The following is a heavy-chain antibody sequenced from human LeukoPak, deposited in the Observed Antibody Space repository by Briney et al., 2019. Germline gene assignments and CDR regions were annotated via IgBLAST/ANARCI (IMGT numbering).Heavy chain of an antibody. CDR3: ARRGYSYGYNFDY. Sequence: GASVKVSCKASGYTFTSYGISWVRQAPGQGLEWMGGIIPIFGTANYAQKFQGRVTITADESTSTAYMELSSLRSEDTAVYYCARRGYSYGYNFDYWGQGTLVTVSS. D-gene: IGHD5-18*01. J-gene: IGHJ4*02. CDR2: IIPIFGTA. V-gene: IGHV1-69*13. CDR1: GYTFTSYG.